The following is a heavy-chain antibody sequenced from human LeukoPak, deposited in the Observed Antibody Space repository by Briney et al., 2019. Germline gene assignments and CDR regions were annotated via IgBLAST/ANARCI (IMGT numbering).Heavy chain of an antibody. CDR1: GGSFSGYY. Sequence: SETLSLTCAVYGGSFSGYYWSWIRQPPGKGLEWIGEINHSGSTNYNPSLKSRVTISVDTSKNQFSLKLSSVTAADTAVYYCARRHNYMAPNYWGQGTLVTVSS. V-gene: IGHV4-34*01. CDR2: INHSGST. CDR3: ARRHNYMAPNY. J-gene: IGHJ4*02. D-gene: IGHD4-11*01.